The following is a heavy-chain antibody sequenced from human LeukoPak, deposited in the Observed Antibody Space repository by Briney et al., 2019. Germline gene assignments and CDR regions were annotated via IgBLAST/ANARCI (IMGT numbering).Heavy chain of an antibody. V-gene: IGHV3-30*18. CDR1: GFTFSSYG. Sequence: GGSLRLACAASGFTFSSYGMHWVRQAPGKGLEWVAVISYDGSNKYYADSVKGRFTISGDNSKNTLYLQMNSLRAEDTAVYYCAKDASSSWFFDYWGQGTLVTVSS. CDR2: ISYDGSNK. D-gene: IGHD6-13*01. CDR3: AKDASSSWFFDY. J-gene: IGHJ4*02.